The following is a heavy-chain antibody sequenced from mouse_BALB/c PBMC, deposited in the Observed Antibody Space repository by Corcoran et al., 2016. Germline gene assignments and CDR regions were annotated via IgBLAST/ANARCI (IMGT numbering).Heavy chain of an antibody. Sequence: EVQLQQSGPELVKPGASVKMSCKASGYTFTSYVMHWVKQKPGQGREWIGYINPYNDGTKYNEKFKGKATLTSDKSSSTAHMEVSSLTSDDSAVYYCAREGSDGYFVRYCYLDYWGQGTTLTVSS. J-gene: IGHJ2*01. D-gene: IGHD2-3*01. V-gene: IGHV1S136*01. CDR1: GYTFTSYV. CDR2: INPYNDGT. CDR3: AREGSDGYFVRYCYLDY.